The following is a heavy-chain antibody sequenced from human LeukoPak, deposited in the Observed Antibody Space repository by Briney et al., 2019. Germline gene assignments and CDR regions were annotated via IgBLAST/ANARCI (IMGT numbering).Heavy chain of an antibody. Sequence: GRSVRLSCAASGFTFSSYGMHWVRQAPGKGLEGVAVISYDGSNKYYADSVKGRFTISRNNSNDTLYLQMDSLRAEDTAVYYCATDRGSVTYYSLFDSWGQGTLVTVSS. V-gene: IGHV3-30*03. J-gene: IGHJ4*02. CDR3: ATDRGSVTYYSLFDS. CDR2: ISYDGSNK. CDR1: GFTFSSYG. D-gene: IGHD3-10*01.